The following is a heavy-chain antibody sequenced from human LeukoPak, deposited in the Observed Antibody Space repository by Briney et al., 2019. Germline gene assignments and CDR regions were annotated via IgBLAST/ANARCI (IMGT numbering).Heavy chain of an antibody. D-gene: IGHD3-10*01. V-gene: IGHV3-23*01. CDR1: GFTFSSYA. CDR2: ISDNGGNT. J-gene: IGHJ4*02. CDR3: AKGSGNRLRYFDY. Sequence: TGGSLRLSCAASGFTFSSYAMSWVRQAPGKGLEWVSVISDNGGNTYYTDSVKGRFTISRDNSKNTLYLQMNSLRAEDTAVYYCAKGSGNRLRYFDYWGQGTLVTVSS.